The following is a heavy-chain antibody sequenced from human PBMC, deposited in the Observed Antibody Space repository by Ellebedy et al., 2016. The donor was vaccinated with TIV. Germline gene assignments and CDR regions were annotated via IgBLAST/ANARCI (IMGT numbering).Heavy chain of an antibody. CDR1: GGSFSGYY. D-gene: IGHD3-10*01. CDR3: ARGTYYYGSGSYYPSYYYYGMDV. J-gene: IGHJ6*02. Sequence: SETLSLXXAVYGGSFSGYYWSWIRQPPGKGLEWIGEINHSGSTNYNPSLKSRVTISVDTSKNQFSLKLSSVTAADTAVYYCARGTYYYGSGSYYPSYYYYGMDVWGQGTTVTVSS. V-gene: IGHV4-34*01. CDR2: INHSGST.